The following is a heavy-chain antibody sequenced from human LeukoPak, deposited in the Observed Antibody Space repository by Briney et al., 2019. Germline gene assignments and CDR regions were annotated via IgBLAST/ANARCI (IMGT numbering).Heavy chain of an antibody. V-gene: IGHV3-23*01. CDR2: ISGSGGST. D-gene: IGHD3-22*01. J-gene: IGHJ3*02. Sequence: GGSLRLSCAASGFTFSSYAMSWVRQAPGKGLEWVSAISGSGGSTYYADSVKGRFTISRDNSKNTLYLQMNSLRAEDTAVYYCAKDVGSTIDTSGYYYRNRKGAFDIWGQGTMVTVSS. CDR1: GFTFSSYA. CDR3: AKDVGSTIDTSGYYYRNRKGAFDI.